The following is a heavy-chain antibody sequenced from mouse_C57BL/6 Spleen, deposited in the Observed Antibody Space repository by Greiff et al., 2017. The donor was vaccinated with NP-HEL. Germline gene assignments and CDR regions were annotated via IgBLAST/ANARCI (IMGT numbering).Heavy chain of an antibody. CDR1: GYTFTDYY. CDR3: ARDGYSPAWFAY. V-gene: IGHV1-26*01. J-gene: IGHJ3*01. D-gene: IGHD2-3*01. Sequence: EVQLQQSGPELVKPGASVKISCKASGYTFTDYYMNWVKQSHGKSLEWIGDINPNNGGTSYNQKFKGKATLTVDKSSSTAYMELRSLTSEDSAVYYCARDGYSPAWFAYWGQGTLVTVSA. CDR2: INPNNGGT.